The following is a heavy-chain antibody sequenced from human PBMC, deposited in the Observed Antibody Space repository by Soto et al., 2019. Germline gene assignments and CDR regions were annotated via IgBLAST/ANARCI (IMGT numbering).Heavy chain of an antibody. CDR1: GYTFTSYA. Sequence: GASVKVSCKASGYTFTSYAMHWVRQAPGQRLEWMGWINAGNGNTKYSQKFQGRVTITRDTSASTAYMELSSLRSEDTAVYYCARDRSVNWNYEVYIDYWGQGTLVTVSS. V-gene: IGHV1-3*01. CDR2: INAGNGNT. J-gene: IGHJ4*02. D-gene: IGHD1-7*01. CDR3: ARDRSVNWNYEVYIDY.